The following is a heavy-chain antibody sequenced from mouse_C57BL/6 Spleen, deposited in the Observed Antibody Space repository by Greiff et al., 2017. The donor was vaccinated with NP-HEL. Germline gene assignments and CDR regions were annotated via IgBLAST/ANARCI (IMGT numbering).Heavy chain of an antibody. CDR3: VRYNSSGYFDV. CDR1: GFSFNTYA. J-gene: IGHJ1*03. V-gene: IGHV10-1*01. Sequence: EVKVVESGGGLVQPKGSLKLSCAASGFSFNTYAMNWVRQAPGKGLEWVARIRSKSNNYATYYADSVKDRFTISRDDSESMLYLQMNNLKTEDTAMYYCVRYNSSGYFDVWGTGTTVTVSS. CDR2: IRSKSNNYAT. D-gene: IGHD3-1*01.